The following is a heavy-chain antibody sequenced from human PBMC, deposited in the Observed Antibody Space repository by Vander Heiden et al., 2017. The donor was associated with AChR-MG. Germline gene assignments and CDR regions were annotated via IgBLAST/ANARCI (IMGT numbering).Heavy chain of an antibody. CDR3: ASRPIPYCSGGSCYIDPGAEYFQH. CDR2: IYYSGST. D-gene: IGHD2-15*01. V-gene: IGHV4-31*03. J-gene: IGHJ1*01. Sequence: QVQLQESGPGLVKPSQTLSLTCTVSGGSISSGGYYWSWIRQQPGQGLELIWYIYYSGSTYYNPSLKTRVTISVDTSKNQFSLKLSSVTAADTAVYYCASRPIPYCSGGSCYIDPGAEYFQHWGQGTLVTVSS. CDR1: GGSISSGGYY.